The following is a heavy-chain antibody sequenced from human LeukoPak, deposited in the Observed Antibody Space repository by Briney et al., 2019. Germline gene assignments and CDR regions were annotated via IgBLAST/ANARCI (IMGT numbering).Heavy chain of an antibody. V-gene: IGHV4-39*01. CDR2: IYYSGGT. CDR1: GGSISSSSYY. J-gene: IGHJ5*02. CDR3: ARHMVYGDYGLSCRFDP. D-gene: IGHD4-17*01. Sequence: SETLSLTCTVSGGSISSSSYYWGWIRQPPGKGLEWIGSIYYSGGTYYNPSLKSRVTISVDTSKIQFSLKLTSVTAADTAVYYCARHMVYGDYGLSCRFDPWGQGTLVTVSS.